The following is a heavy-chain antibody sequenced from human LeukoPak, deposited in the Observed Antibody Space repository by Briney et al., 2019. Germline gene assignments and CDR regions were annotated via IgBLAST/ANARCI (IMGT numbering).Heavy chain of an antibody. Sequence: PGKSLRLSCVASRFRFIDYGMHWVRQAPGKGLEWVAVIWDDGRHKYYTDSVQGRFTISRDNSKNTLYLQMNSLRAEDTAMYYCSNEDSSGYEDMDYYYYMDVWGKGTTVTVSS. CDR3: SNEDSSGYEDMDYYYYMDV. D-gene: IGHD3-22*01. J-gene: IGHJ6*03. CDR1: RFRFIDYG. V-gene: IGHV3-33*06. CDR2: IWDDGRHK.